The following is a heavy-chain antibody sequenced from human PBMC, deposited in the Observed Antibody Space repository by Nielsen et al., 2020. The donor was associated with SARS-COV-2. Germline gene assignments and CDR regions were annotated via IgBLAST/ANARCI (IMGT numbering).Heavy chain of an antibody. CDR2: ISYDGSNK. Sequence: WIRQPPGKGLEWVAVISYDGSNKYYADSVKGRFTVSRDNSNNTLYLQMNSLRAEDTAVYYCAKVRALCFDYWGQGTLVTVSS. CDR3: AKVRALCFDY. J-gene: IGHJ4*02. V-gene: IGHV3-30*18.